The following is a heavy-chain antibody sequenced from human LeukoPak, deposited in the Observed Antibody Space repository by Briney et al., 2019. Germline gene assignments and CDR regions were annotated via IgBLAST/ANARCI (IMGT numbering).Heavy chain of an antibody. Sequence: GGSLRLSCAASGFTFSSYAMHWVRQAPGKGLEYVSGIGSNGGSTYYANPVKGRFTISRDNSKNTLYLQMGSLRAEDMAVYYCARVGASSGWPYYFDAWGQGTLVTVSS. CDR2: IGSNGGST. CDR1: GFTFSSYA. V-gene: IGHV3-64*01. D-gene: IGHD6-19*01. CDR3: ARVGASSGWPYYFDA. J-gene: IGHJ4*02.